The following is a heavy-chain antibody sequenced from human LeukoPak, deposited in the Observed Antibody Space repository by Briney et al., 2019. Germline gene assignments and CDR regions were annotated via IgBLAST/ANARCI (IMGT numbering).Heavy chain of an antibody. V-gene: IGHV3-30*02. CDR3: ARDSLYDSSGYYPPLSS. CDR1: GFTFSSYG. Sequence: GGSLRLSCAASGFTFSSYGMHWVRQAPGKGLEWVAFIRYGGSKEFYADSVEGRFTISRDNPKNTLYLQMNSLRAEDTAVYYCARDSLYDSSGYYPPLSSWGQGTLVTVSS. J-gene: IGHJ4*02. CDR2: IRYGGSKE. D-gene: IGHD3-22*01.